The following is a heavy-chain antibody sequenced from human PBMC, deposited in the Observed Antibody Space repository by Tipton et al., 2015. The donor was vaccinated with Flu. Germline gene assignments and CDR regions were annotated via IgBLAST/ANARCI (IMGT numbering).Heavy chain of an antibody. CDR3: ASDYGDVNWFES. J-gene: IGHJ5*01. D-gene: IGHD4-17*01. V-gene: IGHV4-38-2*02. CDR1: GDSIGSRYF. CDR2: VHQTGST. Sequence: TLSLTCSVSGDSIGSRYFWGWIRQPPGKGLEWIGNVHQTGSTYYNPSLRSRVTIAVDRPKNQFSLRLTAVTAADTAVYFCASDYGDVNWFESWGQGTLVTVSS.